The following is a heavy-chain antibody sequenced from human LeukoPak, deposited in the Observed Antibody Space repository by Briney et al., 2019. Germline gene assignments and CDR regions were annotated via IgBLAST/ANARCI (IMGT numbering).Heavy chain of an antibody. CDR2: ISAYNGNT. CDR1: GYTFTSYG. V-gene: IGHV1-18*01. J-gene: IGHJ3*02. D-gene: IGHD6-19*01. Sequence: ASVKVSCKASGYTFTSYGISWVRQAPGQGLEWMGWISAYNGNTNYAQKLQGRVTMTTDTSTSTAYMELRSLRSDDTAVYYCARDHSSGRYVGAFDIWGQGTMVTVSS. CDR3: ARDHSSGRYVGAFDI.